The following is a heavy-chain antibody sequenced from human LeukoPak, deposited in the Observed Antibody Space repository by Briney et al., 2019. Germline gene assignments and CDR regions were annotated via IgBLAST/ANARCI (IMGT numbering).Heavy chain of an antibody. D-gene: IGHD3-3*01. V-gene: IGHV4-34*01. CDR1: GGSFSGYY. CDR3: ASTTIFGVVIINY. Sequence: SETLSLTCAVYGGSFSGYYWSWVRQPPGKGLEWIGEINHSGSTNYNPSLKSRVTISVDTSKNQFSLKLSSVTAADTAVYYCASTTIFGVVIINYWGQGTLVTVSS. CDR2: INHSGST. J-gene: IGHJ4*02.